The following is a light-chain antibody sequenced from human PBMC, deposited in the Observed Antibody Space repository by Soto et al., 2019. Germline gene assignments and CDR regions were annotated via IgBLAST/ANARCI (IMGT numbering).Light chain of an antibody. CDR3: FSYTSSGTYV. Sequence: SARAQPASVCGYPGQSITISCTGTSSDVGNYKYVSWYQQHPGKAPKLMIYEVSNRPSGVSNRFSGSKSGNTASLTISGLQAEDETDYYCFSYTSSGTYVFGTGTKVTVL. V-gene: IGLV2-14*01. CDR1: SSDVGNYKY. J-gene: IGLJ1*01. CDR2: EVS.